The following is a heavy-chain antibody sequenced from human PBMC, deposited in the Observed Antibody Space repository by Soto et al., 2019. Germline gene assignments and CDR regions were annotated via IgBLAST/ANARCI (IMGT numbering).Heavy chain of an antibody. J-gene: IGHJ6*01. CDR2: IYPGDSDT. V-gene: IGHV5-51*01. D-gene: IGHD3-22*01. CDR1: GYSFTSYW. Sequence: GESLKISCKGSGYSFTSYWIGWVRQVPGKGLEWMGIIYPGDSDTRYSPSFQGQVTISADKSISTAYLQWSSLKASDTAMYYCASRQGSSGYHYYYGMDVWGQGTTVTVSS. CDR3: ASRQGSSGYHYYYGMDV.